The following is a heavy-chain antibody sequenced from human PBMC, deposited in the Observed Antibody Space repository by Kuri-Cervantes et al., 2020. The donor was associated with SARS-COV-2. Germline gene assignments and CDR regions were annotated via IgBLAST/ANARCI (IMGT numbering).Heavy chain of an antibody. D-gene: IGHD3-9*01. CDR1: GFTFSSYW. Sequence: GESLKISCAASGFTFSSYWMHWVRQAPGKGLVWVSRINSDGSSTSYVDSVKGRFTISRGNSKNTLYLQMNRLRAEDTAVYYCARDLTPAAFDIWGQGTMVTVSS. J-gene: IGHJ3*02. CDR2: INSDGSST. V-gene: IGHV3-74*01. CDR3: ARDLTPAAFDI.